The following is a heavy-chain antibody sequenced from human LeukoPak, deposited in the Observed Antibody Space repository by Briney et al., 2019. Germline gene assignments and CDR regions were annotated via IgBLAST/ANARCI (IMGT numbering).Heavy chain of an antibody. CDR2: TVSRGTT. J-gene: IGHJ4*02. Sequence: PGGSLRLSCVASGFTFTSDAMNWVRQAPGKGLEWVSSTVSRGTTQYADSVKGRFTVSRDTSKNILYLQMNSLRSEDTAVYYCASRAAARYHFDYWGQGTLVTVSS. CDR1: GFTFTSDA. D-gene: IGHD6-6*01. V-gene: IGHV3-23*01. CDR3: ASRAAARYHFDY.